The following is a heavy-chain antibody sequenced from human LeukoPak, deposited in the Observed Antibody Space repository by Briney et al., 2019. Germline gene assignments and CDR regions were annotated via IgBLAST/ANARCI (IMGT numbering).Heavy chain of an antibody. CDR2: ISGSGART. V-gene: IGHV3-23*01. Sequence: GGSLRLSCAASGFTFRSFAMSWVRLAPGKGLEWVSSISGSGARTYYADSVKGRFTISRDNSKNTLYLQMNSLRAEDTAVYYCAKNLRVSSHYGIDYWGQGTLVTVSS. CDR3: AKNLRVSSHYGIDY. CDR1: GFTFRSFA. D-gene: IGHD4-17*01. J-gene: IGHJ4*02.